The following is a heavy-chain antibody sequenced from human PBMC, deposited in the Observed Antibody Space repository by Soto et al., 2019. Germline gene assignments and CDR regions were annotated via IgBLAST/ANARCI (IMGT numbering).Heavy chain of an antibody. CDR3: ASYRNDYVWGSYRLFDY. V-gene: IGHV4-61*01. D-gene: IGHD3-16*02. Sequence: LSLTCTVSGGSVSSGSYYWSWIRQPPGKGLEWIGYIYYSGSTNYNPSLKSRVTISVDTSKNQFSLKLSSVTAADTAVYYCASYRNDYVWGSYRLFDYWGQGTRVTVSS. CDR2: IYYSGST. J-gene: IGHJ4*02. CDR1: GGSVSSGSYY.